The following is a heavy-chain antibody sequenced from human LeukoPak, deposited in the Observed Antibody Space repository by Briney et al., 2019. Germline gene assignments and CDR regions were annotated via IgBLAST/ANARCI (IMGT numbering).Heavy chain of an antibody. D-gene: IGHD5/OR15-5a*01. CDR2: INPSGGRT. J-gene: IGHJ4*02. CDR3: ARASVYDPPRFYY. V-gene: IGHV1-46*01. Sequence: AGSVTVSCKASGYTFTSYYMHWVRQAPGKGVEWMGIINPSGGRTTYAQTFQGRGTISRETDTSTVYMEVSRQRAEETGVYYCARASVYDPPRFYYWGQGTLFSVSS. CDR1: GYTFTSYY.